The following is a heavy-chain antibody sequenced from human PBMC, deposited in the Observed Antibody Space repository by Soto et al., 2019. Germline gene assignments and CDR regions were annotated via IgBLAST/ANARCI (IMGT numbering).Heavy chain of an antibody. CDR3: ARDKITGLFDY. CDR1: GGSFSGYY. CDR2: INHSGST. D-gene: IGHD2-8*02. J-gene: IGHJ4*02. Sequence: QVQLQQWGAGLLKPSETLSLTCAVYGGSFSGYYWTWIRQPPGTGLEWIREINHSGSTNYNPSLKSRVPISVDTSKNQCSLKLTSVTAADTAVYYCARDKITGLFDYWGQGTLVTVSS. V-gene: IGHV4-34*01.